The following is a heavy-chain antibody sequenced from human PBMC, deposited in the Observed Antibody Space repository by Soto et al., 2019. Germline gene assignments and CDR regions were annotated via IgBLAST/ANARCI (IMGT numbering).Heavy chain of an antibody. CDR2: MNPNSGNT. Sequence: ASVNVSCKASGYTFTSYDINWVRRATGQGLEWMGWMNPNSGNTGYAQKFQGRVTMTRNTSISTAYMELSSLRSEDTAVYYCARGSLLLYYYYGMDVWGQGTTVTVSS. CDR1: GYTFTSYD. CDR3: ARGSLLLYYYYGMDV. J-gene: IGHJ6*02. V-gene: IGHV1-8*01. D-gene: IGHD1-26*01.